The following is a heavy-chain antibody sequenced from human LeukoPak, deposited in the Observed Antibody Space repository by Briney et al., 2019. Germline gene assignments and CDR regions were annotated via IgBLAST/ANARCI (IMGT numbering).Heavy chain of an antibody. J-gene: IGHJ4*02. D-gene: IGHD4-11*01. Sequence: GGSLRLSCAASGFTFSSYWMYWVRQAPGKGLVWVSRINSDGSSTSYADSVKGRFTISRDNAKNTLYLQMNSLRAEDTALHYCAKAKSYSPSYYFDYWGQGTLATVSS. CDR1: GFTFSSYW. CDR2: INSDGSST. V-gene: IGHV3-74*01. CDR3: AKAKSYSPSYYFDY.